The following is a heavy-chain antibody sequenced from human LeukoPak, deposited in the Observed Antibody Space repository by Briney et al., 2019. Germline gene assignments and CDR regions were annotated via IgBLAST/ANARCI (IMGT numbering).Heavy chain of an antibody. CDR2: MNPNSGNT. Sequence: ASVKVSCKASGYTFTSYDINWVRQATGQGLEWMGWMNPNSGNTGYAQKFQGRVTMTRDTSISTAYMELSRLRSDDTAVYYCARVPGIVGPFDYWGQGTLVTVSS. J-gene: IGHJ4*02. D-gene: IGHD1-26*01. CDR1: GYTFTSYD. V-gene: IGHV1-8*01. CDR3: ARVPGIVGPFDY.